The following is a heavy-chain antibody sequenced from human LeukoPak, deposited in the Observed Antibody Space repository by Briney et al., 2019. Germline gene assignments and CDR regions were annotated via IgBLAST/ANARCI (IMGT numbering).Heavy chain of an antibody. V-gene: IGHV3-7*01. Sequence: QPGGSLRLSCAASGFTFSSYWMSWVRQAPGKGLEWVANIKQDGSEKYYVDSVKGRFTISRDNSKNTLYLQMNSLRAEDTAVYYCAKDLGRVSGGDCCRYFDYWGQGTLVTVSS. CDR1: GFTFSSYW. D-gene: IGHD2-21*02. CDR3: AKDLGRVSGGDCCRYFDY. CDR2: IKQDGSEK. J-gene: IGHJ4*02.